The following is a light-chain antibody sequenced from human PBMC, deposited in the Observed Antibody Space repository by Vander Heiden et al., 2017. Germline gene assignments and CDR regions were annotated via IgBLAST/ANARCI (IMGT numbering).Light chain of an antibody. J-gene: IGLJ3*02. Sequence: SSELTQAPAVPVALGQTVRITCQGDSLSSYYASWYQQKPGQAPVLVIYGKNNRPSGIPDRFSGSSSGNTASLTITGAQAEDEADYYCNSRDSSGNHWVFGGGTKLTVL. V-gene: IGLV3-19*01. CDR1: SLSSYY. CDR2: GKN. CDR3: NSRDSSGNHWV.